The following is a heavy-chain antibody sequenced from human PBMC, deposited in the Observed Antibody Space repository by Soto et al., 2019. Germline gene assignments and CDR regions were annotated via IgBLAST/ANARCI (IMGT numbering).Heavy chain of an antibody. Sequence: GGSLRLSCAASGFTFSNAWMSWVRQAPGKGLEWVGRIKSKTDGGTTDYAAPVKGRFTISRDDSKNTLYLQMNSLKTEDTAVYYCTTGVTRITGTTVYYFDYWGQGTLVTVSS. V-gene: IGHV3-15*01. J-gene: IGHJ4*02. CDR3: TTGVTRITGTTVYYFDY. D-gene: IGHD1-7*01. CDR2: IKSKTDGGTT. CDR1: GFTFSNAW.